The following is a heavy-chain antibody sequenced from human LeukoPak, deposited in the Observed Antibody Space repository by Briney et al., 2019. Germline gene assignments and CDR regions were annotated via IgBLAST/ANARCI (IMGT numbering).Heavy chain of an antibody. Sequence: SGTLSLTCAVSGGSISSSNWWSWIRQPPGKGLEWIGTIYYGGSTYYNPSLKSRVTISIDTSNNQFFLKLNSVTTADTAVYYCARQRGKMRYFDFVALDYWGQGTLVTVSS. V-gene: IGHV4-39*01. CDR2: IYYGGST. D-gene: IGHD3-9*01. CDR1: GGSISSSNW. CDR3: ARQRGKMRYFDFVALDY. J-gene: IGHJ4*02.